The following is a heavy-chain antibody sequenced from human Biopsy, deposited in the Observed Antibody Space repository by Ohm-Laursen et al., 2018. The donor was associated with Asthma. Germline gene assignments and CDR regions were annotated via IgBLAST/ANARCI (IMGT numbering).Heavy chain of an antibody. CDR3: ARTYFDFLTGQVHDAFAM. CDR1: GYTFINYA. J-gene: IGHJ3*02. CDR2: INAANGNT. V-gene: IGHV1-3*01. Sequence: ASVKVSCKASGYTFINYAIHWVRQAPGHSLEWMGWINAANGNTKYSQKFQGRLTISRDTSASTAYMDLSSLRSEDTAVYYCARTYFDFLTGQVHDAFAMWGQGTMVTVAS. D-gene: IGHD3-9*01.